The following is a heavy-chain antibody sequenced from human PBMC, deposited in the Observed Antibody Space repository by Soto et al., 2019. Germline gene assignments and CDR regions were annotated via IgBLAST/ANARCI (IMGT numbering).Heavy chain of an antibody. Sequence: SETLSLTCAVYCGSFSGYYWSWIRQPPGKGLEWIGEINHSGSTNYNPSLKSRVTISVDTSKNQFSLKLSSVTAADTAVYYCARVRITMVRGVITKYNWFVPWGQGTLVTVSS. CDR1: CGSFSGYY. J-gene: IGHJ5*02. CDR3: ARVRITMVRGVITKYNWFVP. CDR2: INHSGST. V-gene: IGHV4-34*01. D-gene: IGHD3-10*01.